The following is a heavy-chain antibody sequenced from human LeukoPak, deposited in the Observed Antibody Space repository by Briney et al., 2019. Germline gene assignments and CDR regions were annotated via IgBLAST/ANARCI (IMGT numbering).Heavy chain of an antibody. CDR3: AKDYGPDSIVATTADY. V-gene: IGHV3-48*01. J-gene: IGHJ4*02. CDR1: GFTFSSYS. Sequence: GGSLRLSCAASGFTFSSYSMNWVRQAPGKGLEWVSYISSSSSTIYYADSVKGRFTISRDNAKNSLYLQMNSLRAEDTAVYYCAKDYGPDSIVATTADYWGQGTLVTVSS. D-gene: IGHD5-12*01. CDR2: ISSSSSTI.